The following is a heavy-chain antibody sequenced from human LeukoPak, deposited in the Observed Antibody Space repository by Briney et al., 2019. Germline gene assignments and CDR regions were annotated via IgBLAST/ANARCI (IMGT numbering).Heavy chain of an antibody. Sequence: ASVNVSCKATGYTFTSYGISGVRQAPRQGPEWMGWIIASNVNTNYAQKHQGRSPMAPDTSTSTAYMELSSLRSDDTVVYYCARVGQLPHQYYMDVWGKGTMVTVSS. V-gene: IGHV1-18*01. J-gene: IGHJ6*03. CDR1: GYTFTSYG. CDR2: IIASNVNT. D-gene: IGHD6-6*01. CDR3: ARVGQLPHQYYMDV.